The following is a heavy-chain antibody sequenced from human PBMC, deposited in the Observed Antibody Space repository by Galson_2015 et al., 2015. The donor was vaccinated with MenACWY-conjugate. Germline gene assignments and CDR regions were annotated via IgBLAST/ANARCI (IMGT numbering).Heavy chain of an antibody. J-gene: IGHJ6*02. CDR1: GFRFTDYW. Sequence: SLRLSCAASGFRFTDYWMTWVRQAPGKGLDWVANIHQGGIRAYYADSVKGRFTISRDNAKNSVFLQMSSLRPEDSAVYYRVRDGDYGDNDGMDVWGQGTTVTVSS. CDR2: IHQGGIRA. V-gene: IGHV3-7*03. CDR3: VRDGDYGDNDGMDV. D-gene: IGHD4-17*01.